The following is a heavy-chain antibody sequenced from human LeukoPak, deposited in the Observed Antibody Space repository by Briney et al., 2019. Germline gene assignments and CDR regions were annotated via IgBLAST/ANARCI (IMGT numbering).Heavy chain of an antibody. CDR1: GGSFSGYY. V-gene: IGHV4-34*01. CDR2: INHSGST. J-gene: IGHJ5*02. D-gene: IGHD6-13*01. Sequence: SETLSLTCAVYGGSFSGYYWSWIRQPPGKGLEWIGEINHSGSTNYNPSLKSRVTISVDTSKNQFSLKLSSVTAADTAVYYCARAGYSSSWYVRFWFDPWGQGTLVSVSS. CDR3: ARAGYSSSWYVRFWFDP.